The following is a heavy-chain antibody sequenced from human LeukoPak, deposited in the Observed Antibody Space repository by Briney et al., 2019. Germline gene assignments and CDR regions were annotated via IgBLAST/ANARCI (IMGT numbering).Heavy chain of an antibody. CDR3: ASAWGSYFDS. J-gene: IGHJ4*02. Sequence: ASVKVSRKASGGTFSSYAISWVRQAPGQGLEWMGRIIATFGTTNYAQEFQGRVTITTDESTSTAYMELSSLRSEDTAVYYCASAWGSYFDSWGQGTLVTVSS. CDR1: GGTFSSYA. V-gene: IGHV1-69*05. CDR2: IIATFGTT. D-gene: IGHD7-27*01.